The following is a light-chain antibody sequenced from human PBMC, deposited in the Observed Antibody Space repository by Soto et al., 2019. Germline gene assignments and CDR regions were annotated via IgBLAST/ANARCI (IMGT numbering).Light chain of an antibody. Sequence: QSVLTQPASVSGSPGQSITISCTGTASDVGGYKYVSWYQHHPGKVPKLMIYDVSDRPSGVSDRFSGSKSGNTASLTISGLQAEDEAGYYCSSYTSSSTLVFGGGTKLTVL. J-gene: IGLJ2*01. CDR3: SSYTSSSTLV. V-gene: IGLV2-14*03. CDR1: ASDVGGYKY. CDR2: DVS.